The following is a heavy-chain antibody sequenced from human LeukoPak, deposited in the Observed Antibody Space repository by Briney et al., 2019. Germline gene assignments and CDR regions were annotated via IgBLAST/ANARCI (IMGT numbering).Heavy chain of an antibody. D-gene: IGHD3-22*01. CDR2: ISAGGAST. Sequence: GGSLRLSCAASGYTFSNTGMSWVRQPPGKGLEWVSSISAGGASTYYADSVKGRSTISRDNSKNTLYLQMSNLRTEDTTVYYCARTWLLSYYTVVWGKGTTVTVSS. CDR1: GYTFSNTG. J-gene: IGHJ6*01. CDR3: ARTWLLSYYTVV. V-gene: IGHV3-23*01.